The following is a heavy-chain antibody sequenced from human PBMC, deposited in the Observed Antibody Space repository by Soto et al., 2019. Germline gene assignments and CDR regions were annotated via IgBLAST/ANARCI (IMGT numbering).Heavy chain of an antibody. CDR2: IIPIFGTA. CDR3: AGGNYYGLGSYSLVKYSGMGV. CDR1: GGTFSSYA. Sequence: SVKVSCKASGGTFSSYAISWVRQAPGQGLEWMGGIIPIFGTANYAQKFQGRVTITADESTSTAYMELSSLRSEDTAVYYCAGGNYYGLGSYSLVKYSGMGVWGKGNPVTVSS. D-gene: IGHD3-10*01. J-gene: IGHJ6*04. V-gene: IGHV1-69*13.